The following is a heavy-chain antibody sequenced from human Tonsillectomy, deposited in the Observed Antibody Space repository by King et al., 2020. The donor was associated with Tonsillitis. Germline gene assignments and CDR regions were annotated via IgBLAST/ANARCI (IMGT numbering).Heavy chain of an antibody. CDR1: GGSFSGYY. CDR3: ARETGYFGSGIFDY. V-gene: IGHV4-34*01. J-gene: IGHJ4*02. Sequence: VQLPQWGAGLLKPSETLSLTCAVYGGSFSGYYWSWIRQPPGKGREWIGEINHSGSTNYNPSLKSRVTLSVDTSKNQFSLKLSSVTAADTAVYYCARETGYFGSGIFDYWGQGTLVTVSS. D-gene: IGHD3-10*01. CDR2: INHSGST.